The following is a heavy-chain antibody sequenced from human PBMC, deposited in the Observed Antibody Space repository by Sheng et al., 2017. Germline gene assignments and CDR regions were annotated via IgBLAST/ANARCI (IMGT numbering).Heavy chain of an antibody. D-gene: IGHD6-19*01. CDR1: GFTFSTYE. V-gene: IGHV3-48*03. CDR2: ISNSGSTI. J-gene: IGHJ4*02. CDR3: ARGMAVAGMGGDY. Sequence: EVQLVESGGGLVQPGGSLRLSCTASGFTFSTYEMNWVRQAPGKGLEWVSYISNSGSTIYYTDSVRGRFTISRDNAKNSLYLQMNSLRAEDTAVYYCARGMAVAGMGGDYWGQGTLVTVSS.